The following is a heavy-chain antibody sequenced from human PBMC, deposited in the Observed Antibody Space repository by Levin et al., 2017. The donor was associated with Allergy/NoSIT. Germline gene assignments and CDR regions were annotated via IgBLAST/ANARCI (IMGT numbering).Heavy chain of an antibody. CDR3: ARVGDDGTGTSCYETWGDGYFDL. CDR1: GGSISSGSYY. CDR2: IYTSGST. J-gene: IGHJ2*01. Sequence: SETLSLTCTVSGGSISSGSYYWSWIRQPAGTGLEWIGRIYTSGSTNYNPSLKSRVTISVDTSKNQFSLKLSSVTAADTAVYFCARVGDDGTGTSCYETWGDGYFDLWGRGTLVTVSS. D-gene: IGHD2-2*01. V-gene: IGHV4-61*02.